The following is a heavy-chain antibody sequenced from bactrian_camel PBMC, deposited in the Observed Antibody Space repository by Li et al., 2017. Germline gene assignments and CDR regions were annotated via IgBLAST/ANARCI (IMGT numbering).Heavy chain of an antibody. CDR1: GYTYSGHC. D-gene: IGHD1*01. Sequence: HVQLVESGGGRVQPGGSLRLSCAFPGYTYSGHCMGWFRQAPGKGLEWVSSINSDGSFTLYADSVKGRFTIFRDNAKNTAFLQMNSPKPEDTAVYTARPNVRKLLSIVIQVEWSGRMPTGARGPRSPSP. CDR3: RPNVRKLLSIVIQVEWSGRMPT. CDR2: INSDGSFT. V-gene: IGHV3S6*01. J-gene: IGHJ4*01.